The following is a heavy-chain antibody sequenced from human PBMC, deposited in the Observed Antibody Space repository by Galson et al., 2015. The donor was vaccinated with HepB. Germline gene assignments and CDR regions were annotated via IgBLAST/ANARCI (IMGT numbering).Heavy chain of an antibody. CDR3: TRGDYGDYENYYYGMDV. Sequence: SLRLSCAASGFTFGDYAMSWVRQAPGKGLEWVGFIRSKAYGGTTEYAASVKGRFTISRDDSKSIAYLQMNSLKTEDTAVYYCTRGDYGDYENYYYGMDVWGQGTTVTVSS. V-gene: IGHV3-49*04. J-gene: IGHJ6*02. CDR1: GFTFGDYA. CDR2: IRSKAYGGTT. D-gene: IGHD4-17*01.